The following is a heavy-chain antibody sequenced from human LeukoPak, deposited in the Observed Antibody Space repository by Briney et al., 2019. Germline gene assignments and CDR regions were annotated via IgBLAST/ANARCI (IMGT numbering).Heavy chain of an antibody. J-gene: IGHJ6*02. CDR2: IYYSGST. V-gene: IGHV4-59*01. Sequence: SETLSLTCTVSGGSISSYYWSWIRQPPGKGLGWIGYIYYSGSTNYNPSLKSRVTISVDTSKNQFSLKLSSVTAADTAVYYCARDMEVGQSGGSSWFYYYGMDVWGQGTTVTVSS. CDR1: GGSISSYY. D-gene: IGHD6-13*01. CDR3: ARDMEVGQSGGSSWFYYYGMDV.